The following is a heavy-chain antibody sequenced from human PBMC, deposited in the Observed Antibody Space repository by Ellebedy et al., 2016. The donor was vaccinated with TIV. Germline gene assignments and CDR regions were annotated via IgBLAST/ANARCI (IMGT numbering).Heavy chain of an antibody. CDR2: IWYDGNKK. CDR3: AKDGGFDSSYYFDY. Sequence: GESLKISCAASGFTFNNYGMHWVRQTPGQGLEWVAVIWYDGNKKYYSDSVKGRFTISRDNAESTLYLQMDSLRVEDTAVYYCAKDGGFDSSYYFDYWGQGTPVTVSS. V-gene: IGHV3-33*06. D-gene: IGHD3-9*01. J-gene: IGHJ4*02. CDR1: GFTFNNYG.